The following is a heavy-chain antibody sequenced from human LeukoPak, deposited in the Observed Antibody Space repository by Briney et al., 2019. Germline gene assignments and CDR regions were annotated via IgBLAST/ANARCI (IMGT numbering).Heavy chain of an antibody. J-gene: IGHJ4*02. CDR2: ISGSGGST. Sequence: GGSLRLSCAASGFTFSSYAMSWVRQAPGKGLEWVSAISGSGGSTCYADSVKGRFTISRDNSKNTLYLQMNSLRAEDTAVYYCAKDIFAYEVRQDNGVDYWGQGTLVTVSS. CDR3: AKDIFAYEVRQDNGVDY. D-gene: IGHD3-10*02. V-gene: IGHV3-23*01. CDR1: GFTFSSYA.